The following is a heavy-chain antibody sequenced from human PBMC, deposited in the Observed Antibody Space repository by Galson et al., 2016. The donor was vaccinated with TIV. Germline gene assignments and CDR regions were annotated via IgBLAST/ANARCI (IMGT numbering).Heavy chain of an antibody. J-gene: IGHJ6*02. D-gene: IGHD3-22*01. V-gene: IGHV3-66*02. CDR1: GLSININY. CDR3: ARGRMIDGTYYSYYFGMDV. Sequence: SLRLSCAASGLSININYMTWVRQAPGKGLEWVSLISDGGKTYYADSVKGRFTISRDSSKNILYLQMNGLRTEDTAVYYCARGRMIDGTYYSYYFGMDVWGQGAAVTVSS. CDR2: ISDGGKT.